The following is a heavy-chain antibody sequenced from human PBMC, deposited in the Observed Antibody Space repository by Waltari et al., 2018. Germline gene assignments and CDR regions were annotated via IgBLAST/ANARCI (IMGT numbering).Heavy chain of an antibody. D-gene: IGHD2-21*01. J-gene: IGHJ4*02. Sequence: EVQLLESGGGLVQPGGSLRLSCAASGFTFSSYAMSWVGQAPGKGLEGVSAISGSGGSTYYADSVKGRFTISRDNSKNTLYLQMNSLRAEDTAVYYCAKFSSGFAIPFDYWGQGTLVTVSS. V-gene: IGHV3-23*01. CDR3: AKFSSGFAIPFDY. CDR2: ISGSGGST. CDR1: GFTFSSYA.